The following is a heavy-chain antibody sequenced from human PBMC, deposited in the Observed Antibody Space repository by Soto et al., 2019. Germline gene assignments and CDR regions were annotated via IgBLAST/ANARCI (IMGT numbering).Heavy chain of an antibody. Sequence: GGSLRLSWAASGFTFDDYAMHWVRQAPGKGLVWVSRINSDGSSTSYADSVKGRFTISRDNAKNTLYLQMNSLRAEDTAVYYCARVREYSSFDFDYWGQGTLVTVSS. J-gene: IGHJ4*02. V-gene: IGHV3-74*01. CDR1: GFTFDDYA. D-gene: IGHD6-6*01. CDR3: ARVREYSSFDFDY. CDR2: INSDGSST.